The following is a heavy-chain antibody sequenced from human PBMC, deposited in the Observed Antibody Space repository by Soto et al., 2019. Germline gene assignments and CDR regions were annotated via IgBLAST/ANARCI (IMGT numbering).Heavy chain of an antibody. Sequence: QVHLVQSGAEVKKPGASVKVSCKGSGYAFTTYGITWVRQAPGQGLEWMGWISAHNGNTNYAQKLQGRVTVTRDTSTSTAYMELRSVRYDDTAVYYCARGRYGDYWGQGALVTVSS. D-gene: IGHD1-1*01. CDR3: ARGRYGDY. CDR1: GYAFTTYG. V-gene: IGHV1-18*01. CDR2: ISAHNGNT. J-gene: IGHJ4*02.